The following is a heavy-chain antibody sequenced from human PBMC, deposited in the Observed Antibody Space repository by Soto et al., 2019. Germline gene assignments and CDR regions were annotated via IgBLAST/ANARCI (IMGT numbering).Heavy chain of an antibody. Sequence: QVQLVQSGAEVKKPGSSVKVSCKASGGTFSSYTISWVRQAPGQGLEWMGRIIPILGIANYAQKFQGRVTITADKATSTRYLELSRLRSEDTSVYYCATDIVVAVAGVYYYYGMDVWGKGTTVTVSS. CDR1: GGTFSSYT. CDR2: IIPILGIA. J-gene: IGHJ6*04. D-gene: IGHD2-15*01. V-gene: IGHV1-69*08. CDR3: ATDIVVAVAGVYYYYGMDV.